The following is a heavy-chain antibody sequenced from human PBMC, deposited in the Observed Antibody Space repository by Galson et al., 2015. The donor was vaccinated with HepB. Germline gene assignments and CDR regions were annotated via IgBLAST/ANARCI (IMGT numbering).Heavy chain of an antibody. J-gene: IGHJ3*02. Sequence: SLRLSCAASGFMFNYYTMHWVRQAPGKGLEWVAVITYDGSNKYYADSVKGRFTVFRDNSKNTLYLQMNSLRVEDTAVYYCARDGAVGPTGGASDIWGQGTVVTVSS. CDR2: ITYDGSNK. V-gene: IGHV3-30-3*01. CDR1: GFMFNYYT. D-gene: IGHD1-26*01. CDR3: ARDGAVGPTGGASDI.